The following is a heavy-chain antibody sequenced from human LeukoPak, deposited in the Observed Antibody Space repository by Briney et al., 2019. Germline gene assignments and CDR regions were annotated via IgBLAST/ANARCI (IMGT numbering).Heavy chain of an antibody. V-gene: IGHV4-34*01. CDR2: INHSGST. J-gene: IGHJ3*02. CDR3: ARRSILWFGGLHKVFSNAFDI. CDR1: GGSFSGYY. D-gene: IGHD3-10*01. Sequence: PSETLSLTCAVYGGSFSGYYWSWIRQPPGKGLEWIGEINHSGSTNYNPSLKSRVTISVDTSKNQFSLKLSSVTAADTAVYYCARRSILWFGGLHKVFSNAFDIWGQGTMVTVSS.